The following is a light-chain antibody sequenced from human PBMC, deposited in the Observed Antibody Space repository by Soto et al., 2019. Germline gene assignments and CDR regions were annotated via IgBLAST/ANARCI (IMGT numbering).Light chain of an antibody. V-gene: IGKV3-15*01. Sequence: EIVMTQSPATLSVSPGERATLSCRASQSVSSNLAWYQQKTGQAPRLLIYGASTRATGIPARFSGSGSGTDFTLTISSLQSEDFAVYYCQRYNNWPPYTFGQGTKLEI. CDR1: QSVSSN. CDR2: GAS. CDR3: QRYNNWPPYT. J-gene: IGKJ2*01.